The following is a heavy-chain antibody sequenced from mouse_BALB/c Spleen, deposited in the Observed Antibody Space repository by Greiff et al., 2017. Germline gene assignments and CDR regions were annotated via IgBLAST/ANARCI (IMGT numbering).Heavy chain of an antibody. CDR3: TTGNYGFAY. J-gene: IGHJ3*01. D-gene: IGHD2-1*01. CDR1: GYTFTDYE. V-gene: IGHV1-15*01. Sequence: QVHVKQSGAELVRPGASVTLSCKASGYTFTDYEMHWVKQTPVHGLEWIGAIDPETGGTAYNQKFKGKATLTADKSSSTAYMELRSLTSEDSAVYYCTTGNYGFAYWGQGTLVTVS. CDR2: IDPETGGT.